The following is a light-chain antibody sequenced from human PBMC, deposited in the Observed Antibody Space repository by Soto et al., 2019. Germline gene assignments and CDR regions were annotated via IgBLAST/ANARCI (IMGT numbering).Light chain of an antibody. CDR3: TSYTNSSTLGV. CDR1: SSDVGAYNY. Sequence: QSALTQPASVSGSPGQWITISCAGTSSDVGAYNYVSWYQQHPGKAPKLMIYEVSNRPSGVSNRFSGSKSGDTASLTISGLQAEDEAAYYATSYTNSSTLGVFGTGTKLTVL. J-gene: IGLJ1*01. CDR2: EVS. V-gene: IGLV2-14*01.